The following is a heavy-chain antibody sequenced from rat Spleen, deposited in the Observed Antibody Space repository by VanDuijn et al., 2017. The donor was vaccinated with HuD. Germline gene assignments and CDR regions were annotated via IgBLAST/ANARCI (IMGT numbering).Heavy chain of an antibody. J-gene: IGHJ2*01. V-gene: IGHV6-8*01. CDR2: IKAKSNNYAT. CDR1: GFTFSYAW. Sequence: EVQLVETGGSLVQPGKSLKLTCATLGFTFSYAWMHWIRQSPEKQLEWVAQIKAKSNNYATYYADSVKGRFTISRDDSKSSIYLQMNSLKEEDTAIYYCSWDYKNRFHYWGQGVMVTVSS. D-gene: IGHD1-10*01. CDR3: SWDYKNRFHY.